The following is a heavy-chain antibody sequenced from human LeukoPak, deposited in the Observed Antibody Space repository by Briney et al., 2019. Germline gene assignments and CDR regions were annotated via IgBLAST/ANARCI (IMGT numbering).Heavy chain of an antibody. CDR2: INPSGGST. D-gene: IGHD6-13*01. CDR3: ARSSSSWWDV. V-gene: IGHV1-46*01. Sequence: ASVKVSCKAFGYTFTNYYMHWVRQAPGQGLEWMGIINPSGGSTSYAQKFQGRVTMTRDMSTSTVYMELSSLRSEDTAVYYCARSSSSWWDVWGKGTTVTVSS. CDR1: GYTFTNYY. J-gene: IGHJ6*04.